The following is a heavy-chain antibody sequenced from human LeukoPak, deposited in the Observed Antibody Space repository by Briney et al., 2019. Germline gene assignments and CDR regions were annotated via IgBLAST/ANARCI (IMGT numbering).Heavy chain of an antibody. CDR2: ISYDGSNK. CDR1: RFTFSSYA. V-gene: IGHV3-30-3*01. Sequence: GGSLRLSCAASRFTFSSYAMHWVRQAPGKGLEWVAVISYDGSNKYYADSVKGRFTISRDNSKNTLYLQMNSLRAEDTAVYYCARGGYYSSSSLFVDYWGQGTLVTVSS. CDR3: ARGGYYSSSSLFVDY. J-gene: IGHJ4*02. D-gene: IGHD6-6*01.